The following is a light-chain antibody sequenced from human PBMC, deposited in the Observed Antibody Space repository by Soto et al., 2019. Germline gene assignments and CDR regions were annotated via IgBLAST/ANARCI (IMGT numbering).Light chain of an antibody. CDR3: HKYGPSPLT. Sequence: EIVLTQSPGTLSLSPGERATLSCRASQRLSSSYLAWYQQRPGQAPRLLIYGASTRAPGIPDRFSGSGSGTDFTLTISRLEPEDFAVYYCHKYGPSPLTFGGGTKVEI. CDR1: QRLSSSY. CDR2: GAS. V-gene: IGKV3-20*01. J-gene: IGKJ4*01.